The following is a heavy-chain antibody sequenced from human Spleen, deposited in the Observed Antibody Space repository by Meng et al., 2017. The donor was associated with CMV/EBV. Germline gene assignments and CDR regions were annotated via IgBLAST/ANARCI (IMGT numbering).Heavy chain of an antibody. CDR1: GGSMTNDY. CDR3: ARGTIVVVHGMDV. V-gene: IGHV4-59*13. CDR2: VYYSGTT. J-gene: IGHJ6*02. D-gene: IGHD2-2*01. Sequence: GSLRLSCSVSGGSMTNDYWSWIRQPPGKGLDWIGYVYYSGTTNYNPSLKSRVTISVDTSQNQFSLKLSSVTAADTAVYYCARGTIVVVHGMDVWGQGTTVTVSS.